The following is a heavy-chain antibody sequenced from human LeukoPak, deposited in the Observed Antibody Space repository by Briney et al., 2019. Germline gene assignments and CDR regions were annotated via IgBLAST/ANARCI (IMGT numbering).Heavy chain of an antibody. CDR2: INHSGST. CDR3: ARLKVYHFDY. D-gene: IGHD3-16*02. CDR1: GGSFSGYY. V-gene: IGHV4-34*01. J-gene: IGHJ4*02. Sequence: PSETLSLTCAVYGGSFSGYYWSWIRQPPGKGLEWIGEINHSGSTNYNPSLKSRVTISVDTSKNQFSLKLSSVTAADTAVYYCARLKVYHFDYWGQGTLVTVSS.